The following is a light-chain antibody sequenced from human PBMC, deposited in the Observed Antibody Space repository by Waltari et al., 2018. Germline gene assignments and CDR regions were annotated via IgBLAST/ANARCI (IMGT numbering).Light chain of an antibody. V-gene: IGLV1-40*01. CDR2: GKN. CDR1: SPNIGPGYD. Sequence: QSVLTQTPSVSGAPGQRVIISCTGSSPNIGPGYDVHWYQQLPGTAPKLLISGKNCRPSWVPDLFFGSKSGTWASRAITGLQAEDEADYYCQSYDSSLSHWVFGGGTKLTVL. CDR3: QSYDSSLSHWV. J-gene: IGLJ3*02.